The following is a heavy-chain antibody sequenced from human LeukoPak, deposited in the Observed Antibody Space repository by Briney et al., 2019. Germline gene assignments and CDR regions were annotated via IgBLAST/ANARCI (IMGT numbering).Heavy chain of an antibody. D-gene: IGHD5-24*01. V-gene: IGHV1-2*02. Sequence: GASVKVSCKASGYTFIAYYMHWVRQAPGQGLEWMGWINPNSGGTNYAQKFQGRVTMTRDTSISTVYMELSRLRSDDTAVYYCARVILHSLTIYFDYWGQGTLVTVSS. J-gene: IGHJ4*02. CDR3: ARVILHSLTIYFDY. CDR1: GYTFIAYY. CDR2: INPNSGGT.